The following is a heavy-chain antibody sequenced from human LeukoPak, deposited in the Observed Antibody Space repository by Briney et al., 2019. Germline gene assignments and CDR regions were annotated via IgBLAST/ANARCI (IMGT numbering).Heavy chain of an antibody. CDR3: ARVGTGNYPYYYGMDV. CDR1: GDSVSSNSAA. V-gene: IGHV6-1*01. D-gene: IGHD1-1*01. Sequence: SQTLSLTCAISGDSVSSNSAAWNWIRQSPSRGLEWLGRTYYRSKWYNDYAVFVKSRITINPDTSKNQFSLQLNSVTPEDTAVYYCARVGTGNYPYYYGMDVWGQGTTVTVSS. CDR2: TYYRSKWYN. J-gene: IGHJ6*02.